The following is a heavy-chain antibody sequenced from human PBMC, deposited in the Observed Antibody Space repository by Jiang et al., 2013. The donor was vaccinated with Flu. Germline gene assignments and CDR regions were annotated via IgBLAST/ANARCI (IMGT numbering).Heavy chain of an antibody. D-gene: IGHD3-10*01. Sequence: KSRVTISVDTSKKQVSLKLSSVTAADTAVYYCARDLRGREDYWGQGTLVTVSS. J-gene: IGHJ4*02. CDR3: ARDLRGREDY. V-gene: IGHV4-30-2*04.